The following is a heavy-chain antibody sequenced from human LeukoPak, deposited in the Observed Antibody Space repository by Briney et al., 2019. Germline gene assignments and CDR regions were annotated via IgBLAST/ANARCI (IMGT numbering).Heavy chain of an antibody. CDR1: GYTFTSYY. Sequence: ASVKVSCKASGYTFTSYYMHWVRQAPGQGLEWMGIINPSGGSTSYAQKFQGRVTMTRDTSTSTVYMELSSLRSEDTAVYYCARLVYYDSSADSRLDYWGQGTLVTVSS. D-gene: IGHD3-22*01. CDR3: ARLVYYDSSADSRLDY. J-gene: IGHJ4*02. CDR2: INPSGGST. V-gene: IGHV1-46*01.